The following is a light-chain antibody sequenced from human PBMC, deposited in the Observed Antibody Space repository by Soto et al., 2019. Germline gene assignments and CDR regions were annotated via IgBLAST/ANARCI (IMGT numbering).Light chain of an antibody. J-gene: IGLJ1*01. Sequence: QSALTQSASVSGSPGRSITISCTGTSSYVGNYNYVSWYQQHPGEVPKLIIFNVTNRPSGVSNRFSGSKSGNTASLTISGLQAEDEADYYCSSFTSSTTYVFGTGTKVTVL. CDR1: SSYVGNYNY. V-gene: IGLV2-14*01. CDR3: SSFTSSTTYV. CDR2: NVT.